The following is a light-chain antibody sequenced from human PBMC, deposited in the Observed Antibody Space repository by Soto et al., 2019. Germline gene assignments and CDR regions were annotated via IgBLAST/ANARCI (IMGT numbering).Light chain of an antibody. J-gene: IGKJ1*01. Sequence: TVLTQSPATLSVSPGTIVILSCCASQSVSSNLAWYQHKPGQAPRLLIYGASTRATGIPARFSGSGSGTEFTLTISSLQSEDFAVYYCQQYNSWPRTFGQGTKV. CDR3: QQYNSWPRT. CDR2: GAS. CDR1: QSVSSN. V-gene: IGKV3-15*01.